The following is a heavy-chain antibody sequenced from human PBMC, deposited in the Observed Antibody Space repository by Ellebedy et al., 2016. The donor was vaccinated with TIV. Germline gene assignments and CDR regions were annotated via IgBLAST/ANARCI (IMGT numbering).Heavy chain of an antibody. J-gene: IGHJ4*02. CDR3: ARSRYPGARSSFDS. Sequence: GESLKISCVASGFTFSSYWMSWVRQAPGRGLELVANLKQDGREEYYVDSVKGRFTISRDNAKNSLYLQMNSLRVEDTALYHCARSRYPGARSSFDSWGQGTLVTVSS. CDR1: GFTFSSYW. V-gene: IGHV3-7*01. CDR2: LKQDGREE. D-gene: IGHD6-6*01.